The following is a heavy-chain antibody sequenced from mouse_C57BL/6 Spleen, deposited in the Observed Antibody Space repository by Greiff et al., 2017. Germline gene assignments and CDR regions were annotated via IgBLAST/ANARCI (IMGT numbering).Heavy chain of an antibody. J-gene: IGHJ2*01. CDR3: ARLFYDYDESPHYFDY. V-gene: IGHV1-81*01. Sequence: QVQLQQSGAELARPGASVKLSCKASGYTFTSYGISWVKQRTGQGLEWIGEIYPRSGNTHYNEKFKGKATLTADKSSSTAYMELRSLTSEDSAVYFCARLFYDYDESPHYFDYWGQGTTLTVSS. D-gene: IGHD2-4*01. CDR2: IYPRSGNT. CDR1: GYTFTSYG.